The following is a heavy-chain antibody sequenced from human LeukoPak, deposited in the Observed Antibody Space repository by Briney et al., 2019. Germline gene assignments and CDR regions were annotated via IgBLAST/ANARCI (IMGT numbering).Heavy chain of an antibody. CDR2: IYYSGSA. D-gene: IGHD3-10*01. Sequence: PSESLSLTCTVSGGSVSSGSYYWSWIRHPPGKGLEWIGDIYYSGSAKYNPSLKSRVTISVDTSKNQFSLKLTSVTAADTAVYYCARGFGDWGLSWFDPWGQGTLVTISS. J-gene: IGHJ5*02. V-gene: IGHV4-61*01. CDR1: GGSVSSGSYY. CDR3: ARGFGDWGLSWFDP.